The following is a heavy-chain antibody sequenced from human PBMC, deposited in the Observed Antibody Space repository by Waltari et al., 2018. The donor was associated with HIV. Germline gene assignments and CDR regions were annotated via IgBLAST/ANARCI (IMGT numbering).Heavy chain of an antibody. CDR1: GFTFSTTW. CDR2: RKPDGTVN. CDR3: ARDFFRRDDY. J-gene: IGHJ4*02. Sequence: EVQLVESGGGLVQPGGSLSLSCAASGFTFSTTWMSWVRQAPGEGLEWMGNRKPDGTVNYYVDSVKGRFTLSRDNAKNSLYLQMNSLRAEDTAMYYCARDFFRRDDYWGQGTLVTVSS. V-gene: IGHV3-7*01.